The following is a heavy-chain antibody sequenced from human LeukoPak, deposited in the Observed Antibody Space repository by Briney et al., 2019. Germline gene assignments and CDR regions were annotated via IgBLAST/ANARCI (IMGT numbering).Heavy chain of an antibody. Sequence: GGSLRLSCAASGFTFSSYAMSWVRQAPGKGLEWVSTITGSGDSTYYADSVKGRFTISRDNSKNTLCLQMNSLRAEDTAEYYCAKALYSSFDPWGQGTLVTVSS. CDR2: ITGSGDST. J-gene: IGHJ5*02. V-gene: IGHV3-23*01. CDR3: AKALYSSFDP. D-gene: IGHD2-21*01. CDR1: GFTFSSYA.